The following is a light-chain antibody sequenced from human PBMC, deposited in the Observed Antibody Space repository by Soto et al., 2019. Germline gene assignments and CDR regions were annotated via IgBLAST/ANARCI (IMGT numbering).Light chain of an antibody. Sequence: EIVLTQSPATLSLSPGERATLSCRASQSVTTNLAWYQQKPGQAPRLLIYDASNRATGIPARFSGSGSGTDFTLTISRLEPEDFAVYYCQHYGSTPWSFGPGTKVDIK. V-gene: IGKV3-11*01. CDR2: DAS. CDR1: QSVTTN. CDR3: QHYGSTPWS. J-gene: IGKJ3*01.